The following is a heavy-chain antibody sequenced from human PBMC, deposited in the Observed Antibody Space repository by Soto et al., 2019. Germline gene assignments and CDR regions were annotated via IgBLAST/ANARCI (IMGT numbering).Heavy chain of an antibody. Sequence: GGSLRLSCLASGFNFNIYSMNWVRQAPGKGLEWVSYMTSDSKTIHYADSVKGRFTISRENAKNSVFLQMNSLRGEDTAVYYCTRGVSYGFDFWGQGTMVTVSS. CDR3: TRGVSYGFDF. V-gene: IGHV3-48*01. CDR1: GFNFNIYS. J-gene: IGHJ3*01. D-gene: IGHD3-10*01. CDR2: MTSDSKTI.